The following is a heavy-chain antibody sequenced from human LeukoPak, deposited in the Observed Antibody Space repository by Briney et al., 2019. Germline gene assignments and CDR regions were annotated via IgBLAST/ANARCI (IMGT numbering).Heavy chain of an antibody. CDR3: ARDRGGSYSAIDY. CDR2: ISSSSSTI. J-gene: IGHJ4*02. V-gene: IGHV3-48*04. D-gene: IGHD1-26*01. CDR1: GFTFSSYS. Sequence: GGSLRLSCAASGFTFSSYSMNWVRQAPGKGLEWVTFISSSSSTIYYADSVKGRFTISRDNAKNSLYLQMNSLRAEDTAVYYCARDRGGSYSAIDYWGQGTLVTVSS.